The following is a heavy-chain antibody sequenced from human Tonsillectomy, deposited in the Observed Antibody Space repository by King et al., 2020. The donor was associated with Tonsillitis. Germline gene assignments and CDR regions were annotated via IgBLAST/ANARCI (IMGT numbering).Heavy chain of an antibody. D-gene: IGHD3-16*01. CDR3: TRDQGFG. J-gene: IGHJ4*02. CDR1: GFTFRNYW. V-gene: IGHV3-74*01. CDR2: INPYGRST. Sequence: VQLVESGGGFVQPGGSLRLSCTASGFTFRNYWMHWVLHAPGKGLVVVARINPYGRSTTDADSVKGLFPISRDNAKNTLYLQMNSLRAEDTAVYYCTRDQGFGWGQGALVTVSS.